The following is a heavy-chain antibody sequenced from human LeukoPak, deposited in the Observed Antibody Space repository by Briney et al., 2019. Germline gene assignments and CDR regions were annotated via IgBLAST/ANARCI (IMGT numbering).Heavy chain of an antibody. J-gene: IGHJ4*02. CDR3: ARSPPSSGSYPD. D-gene: IGHD3-10*01. CDR2: INHSGST. CDR1: GGSFSGYY. V-gene: IGHV4-34*01. Sequence: SETLSLTCAVYGGSFSGYYWSWIRQPPGKGLEWIGEINHSGSTNYNPSLKSRVTISVDTSKNQFSLKLSFVTAADTAVYYCARSPPSSGSYPDWGQGTLVTVSS.